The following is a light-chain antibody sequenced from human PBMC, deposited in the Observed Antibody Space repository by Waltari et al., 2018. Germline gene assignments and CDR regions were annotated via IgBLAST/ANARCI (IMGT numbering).Light chain of an antibody. CDR2: LGS. J-gene: IGKJ1*01. V-gene: IGKV2-28*01. Sequence: DIVVTPAPLSLSATPGEPASITCRSSQSLLHSNGYNYLDWYLQKPGQSPQLLIYLGSNRASGVPDRFSGSGSGTDFTLKISRVEAEDVGVYYCMQSLRALWTFGQGTKVEIK. CDR1: QSLLHSNGYNY. CDR3: MQSLRALWT.